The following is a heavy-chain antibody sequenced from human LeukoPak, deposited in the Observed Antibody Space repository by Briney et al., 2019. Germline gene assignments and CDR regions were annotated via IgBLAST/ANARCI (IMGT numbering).Heavy chain of an antibody. D-gene: IGHD3-10*01. Sequence: GGSLRLSCAASGFTFSSYEMNWVRQAPGKGLEWVSYISSSGSTIYYADSVKGRFTISRDNAKNTVYLQMNSLRADDTGIFYCLRGELTPGVGYWGQGTLVTVSS. CDR2: ISSSGSTI. CDR1: GFTFSSYE. J-gene: IGHJ4*02. CDR3: LRGELTPGVGY. V-gene: IGHV3-48*03.